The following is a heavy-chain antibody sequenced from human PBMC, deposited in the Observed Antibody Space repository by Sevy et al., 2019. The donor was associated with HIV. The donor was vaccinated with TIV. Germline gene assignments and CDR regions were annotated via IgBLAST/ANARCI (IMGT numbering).Heavy chain of an antibody. D-gene: IGHD4-17*01. V-gene: IGHV3-48*03. CDR1: GFTFRSYE. CDR2: ISSSGSII. Sequence: GGSLRLSCEASGFTFRSYEMNWVRQAPGKGLEWVSYISSSGSIIYYAHSVKGRFTISRDKAKNSLYLQMKSLRAEDTAVYYCARDLPPSATTVAHFDYWGRGTLVTVSS. J-gene: IGHJ4*02. CDR3: ARDLPPSATTVAHFDY.